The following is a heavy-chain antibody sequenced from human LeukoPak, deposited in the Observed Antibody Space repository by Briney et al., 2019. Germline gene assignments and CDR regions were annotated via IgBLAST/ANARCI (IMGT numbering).Heavy chain of an antibody. Sequence: ASVKVSCKASGYTFTSYGISWVRQAPGQGLEWMGGIRAYSGNKNYAQKLQGRVTMTTDTSTSTAYLELRSLRSDDTAVYYCARYTMVRGVTWGQGTLVTVSS. CDR3: ARYTMVRGVT. V-gene: IGHV1-18*01. CDR1: GYTFTSYG. CDR2: IRAYSGNK. D-gene: IGHD3-10*01. J-gene: IGHJ5*02.